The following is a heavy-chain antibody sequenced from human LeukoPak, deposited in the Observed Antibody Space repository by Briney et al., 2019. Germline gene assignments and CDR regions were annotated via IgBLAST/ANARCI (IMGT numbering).Heavy chain of an antibody. Sequence: ASVKVSCKASGYTFTSYGISWVRQAPGQGLEWMGWISAYNGNTNYAQKFQGRVTMTEDTSTDTAYMELSSLRSEDTAVYYCATVPYSSSQVTDYWGQGTLVTVSS. CDR1: GYTFTSYG. V-gene: IGHV1-18*01. CDR3: ATVPYSSSQVTDY. D-gene: IGHD6-13*01. J-gene: IGHJ4*02. CDR2: ISAYNGNT.